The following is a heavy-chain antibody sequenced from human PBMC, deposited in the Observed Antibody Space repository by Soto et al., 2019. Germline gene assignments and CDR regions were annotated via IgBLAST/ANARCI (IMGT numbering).Heavy chain of an antibody. CDR3: ARDRFRTAPAGTPLY. CDR2: IKEDGSDK. V-gene: IGHV3-7*01. J-gene: IGHJ4*01. Sequence: GGSLRLSCEASGFSFNYYLMSWVRQAPGKGLEWVATIKEDGSDKYYVDSVKGRFTISRDNAKNSLYLQMNSLRTDDTAVYYCARDRFRTAPAGTPLYWGHGTLVTVSS. D-gene: IGHD6-13*01. CDR1: GFSFNYYL.